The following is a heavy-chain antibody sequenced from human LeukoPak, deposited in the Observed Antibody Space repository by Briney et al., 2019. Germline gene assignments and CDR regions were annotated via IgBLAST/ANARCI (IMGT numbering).Heavy chain of an antibody. CDR1: GGSISSYY. CDR2: IYYSGST. V-gene: IGHV4-59*01. J-gene: IGHJ4*02. D-gene: IGHD6-19*01. Sequence: SETLSLTCTVSGGSISSYYWSWIRQPPGKGLEWIGYIYYSGSTNYNPSLKSRVTISVDTSKNQFSLKLSSVTAADTAVYYCARASGWSRRGDYFDYWGQGTLVTVSS. CDR3: ARASGWSRRGDYFDY.